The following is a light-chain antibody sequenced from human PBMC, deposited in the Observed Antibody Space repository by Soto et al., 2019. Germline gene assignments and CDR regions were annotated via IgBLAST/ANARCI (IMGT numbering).Light chain of an antibody. CDR3: QQYRDWPLT. J-gene: IGKJ4*01. CDR2: DAS. V-gene: IGKV3-15*01. Sequence: EIVLTQSPATLSLSPGDRATLSCRASQTIWTYLAWYQQKPGQAPRLLIYDASTRATGIPARFSGSGSATEFTLTISSLQSEDFAVYSCQQYRDWPLTFGGGTKVDLK. CDR1: QTIWTY.